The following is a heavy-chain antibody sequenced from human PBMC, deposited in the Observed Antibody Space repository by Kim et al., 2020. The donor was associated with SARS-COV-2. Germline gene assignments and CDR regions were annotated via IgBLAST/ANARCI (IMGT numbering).Heavy chain of an antibody. CDR3: ARESDVAGNDY. D-gene: IGHD6-19*01. CDR2: I. V-gene: IGHV3-48*03. Sequence: IKYADSVKGRFTLSRDNAKNSLYLQMNSMRAEDTAVYYCARESDVAGNDYWGQGTLVTVSS. J-gene: IGHJ4*02.